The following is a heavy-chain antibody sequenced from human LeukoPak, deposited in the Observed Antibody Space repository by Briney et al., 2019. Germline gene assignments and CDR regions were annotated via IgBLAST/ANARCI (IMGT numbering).Heavy chain of an antibody. CDR2: IGSKAYGGTT. V-gene: IGHV3-49*04. Sequence: PGGSLRLSCTTSGFTFGDYAMSWVRQAPGKGLEWVGFIGSKAYGGTTEYAASMKGRFTISRDDSKSIAYLEMNSLKTDDTAVYYCTRSQYSSSSGYYYHYYMGVWGKGTTVTVSS. CDR1: GFTFGDYA. J-gene: IGHJ6*03. D-gene: IGHD6-6*01. CDR3: TRSQYSSSSGYYYHYYMGV.